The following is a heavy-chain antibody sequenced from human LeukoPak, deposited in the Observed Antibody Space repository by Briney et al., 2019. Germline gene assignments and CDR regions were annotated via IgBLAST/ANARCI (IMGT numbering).Heavy chain of an antibody. CDR2: MNWKTDIV. CDR1: GFNFNFDDYA. V-gene: IGHV3-9*03. Sequence: GGSLRLSCAASGFNFNFDDYAFHWVRQAPGQGLEWVSGMNWKTDIVAYADSVKGRFTISRDNDRKSVHLQMNSLTPDDMAVYHCAKGPKENWYFDLWGRGTLVTVSS. J-gene: IGHJ2*01. CDR3: AKGPKENWYFDL.